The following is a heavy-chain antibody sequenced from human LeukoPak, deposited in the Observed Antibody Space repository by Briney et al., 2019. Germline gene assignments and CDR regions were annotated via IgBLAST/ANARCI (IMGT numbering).Heavy chain of an antibody. V-gene: IGHV3-21*01. CDR1: GFTFSSYN. D-gene: IGHD3-10*01. CDR3: ARVLRAAMVRGIGAFDI. Sequence: GGSLRLSCAASGFTFSSYNMNWVRQAPGKGLEWVSSISTTITYMYYADSVKDRFTISRDNAKNSLYLQMNSLKAEDTATYYCARVLRAAMVRGIGAFDIWGQGTMVTVSS. CDR2: ISTTITYM. J-gene: IGHJ3*02.